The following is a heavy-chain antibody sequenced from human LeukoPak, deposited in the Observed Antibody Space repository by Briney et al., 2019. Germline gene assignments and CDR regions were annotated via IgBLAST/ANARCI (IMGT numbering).Heavy chain of an antibody. CDR2: IYTSGST. Sequence: SQTLSLTCTVSGGSISGGSYYWSWIRQPAGKGLEWIGRIYTSGSTNYNPSLKSRVTISVDTSKNQFSLRLSSVTAADTAVYYCARVRARAAAGSLYFDYWGQGTLVTVSS. CDR1: GGSISGGSYY. D-gene: IGHD6-13*01. J-gene: IGHJ4*02. V-gene: IGHV4-61*02. CDR3: ARVRARAAAGSLYFDY.